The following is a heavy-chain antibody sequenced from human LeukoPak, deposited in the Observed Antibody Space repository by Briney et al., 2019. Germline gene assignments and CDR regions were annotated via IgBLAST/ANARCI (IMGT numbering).Heavy chain of an antibody. CDR1: GFTFSSYA. CDR2: ISYDGSNK. CDR3: AKNYGFDY. V-gene: IGHV3-30*01. D-gene: IGHD4-17*01. J-gene: IGHJ4*02. Sequence: GGSLRLSCAASGFTFSSYAMHWVRQAPGKGLEWVAVISYDGSNKYYADSVKGRFTISRDNSKNTLYLQMNSLRAEDTVVYYCAKNYGFDYWGQGTLVTVSS.